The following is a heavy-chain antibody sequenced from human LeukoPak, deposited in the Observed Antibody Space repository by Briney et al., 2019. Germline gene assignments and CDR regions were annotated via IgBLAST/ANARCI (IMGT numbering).Heavy chain of an antibody. CDR2: IYHIGST. D-gene: IGHD1-26*01. CDR3: ARAIEVGAMTPFDY. Sequence: SETLSLTCTVSGYSISSDYYWGWIRQPPGKGLEWIGSIYHIGSTYYTPSLKSRVTISVDTSKNPFSLKLSSVTAADTAVYYCARAIEVGAMTPFDYWGQGTLVTVSS. J-gene: IGHJ4*02. V-gene: IGHV4-38-2*02. CDR1: GYSISSDYY.